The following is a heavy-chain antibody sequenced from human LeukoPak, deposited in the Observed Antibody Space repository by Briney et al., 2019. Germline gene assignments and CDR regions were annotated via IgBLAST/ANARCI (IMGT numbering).Heavy chain of an antibody. CDR1: GFTSNNYA. CDR3: ARDLVGPAAIIPFDY. Sequence: QPGGSLRLSCSASGFTSNNYAMHWVRQAPGKGLEYVSGMGNFGSSTYYADSVKGRFTISRDNAKNSLYLQMNSLRAEDTAVYYCARDLVGPAAIIPFDYWGQGTLVTVSS. D-gene: IGHD2-2*01. CDR2: MGNFGSST. J-gene: IGHJ4*02. V-gene: IGHV3-64*04.